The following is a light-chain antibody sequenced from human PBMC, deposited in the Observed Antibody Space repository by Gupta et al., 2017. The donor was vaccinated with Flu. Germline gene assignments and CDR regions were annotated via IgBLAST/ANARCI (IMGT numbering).Light chain of an antibody. Sequence: SALTPPASVSASPGQSSIISCTGTSSDVGGYNYFSWYQQRTATAPKLSIYEVTNRPSGIPDRFSGAKSGTTAAVTITGLQAEEEADYYCNYQTDTSTFLVFGTGTKLTVL. CDR1: SSDVGGYNY. V-gene: IGLV2-14*01. CDR2: EVT. J-gene: IGLJ1*01. CDR3: NYQTDTSTFLV.